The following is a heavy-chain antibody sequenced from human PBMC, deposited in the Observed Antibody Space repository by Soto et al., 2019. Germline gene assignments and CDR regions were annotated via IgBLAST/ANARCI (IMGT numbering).Heavy chain of an antibody. CDR2: ISGSGGST. Sequence: EVQLLESGGGLVQPGGSLRLSCAASGFTFSSYAMSWVRQAPGKGLEWVSAISGSGGSTYYADSVKGRFTISRDNSKNTLYLQRNSLRAEDTAVYYWAKDRDIVVVPAALREYFQHWGQGTLVTVSS. J-gene: IGHJ1*01. V-gene: IGHV3-23*01. CDR1: GFTFSSYA. D-gene: IGHD2-2*01. CDR3: AKDRDIVVVPAALREYFQH.